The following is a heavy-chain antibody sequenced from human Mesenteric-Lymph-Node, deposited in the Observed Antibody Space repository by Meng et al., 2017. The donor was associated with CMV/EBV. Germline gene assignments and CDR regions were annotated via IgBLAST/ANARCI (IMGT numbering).Heavy chain of an antibody. D-gene: IGHD6-19*01. J-gene: IGHJ4*02. Sequence: GESLKISCAASGFTFSSYSINWVRQAPGKGLEWVSSISSSSSFRYYADSLKGRFTISRDNAKNSLYLQMNSLRAEDTAVYYCARVQGQWLAGGLDYWGQGTLVTVSS. V-gene: IGHV3-21*01. CDR3: ARVQGQWLAGGLDY. CDR1: GFTFSSYS. CDR2: ISSSSSFR.